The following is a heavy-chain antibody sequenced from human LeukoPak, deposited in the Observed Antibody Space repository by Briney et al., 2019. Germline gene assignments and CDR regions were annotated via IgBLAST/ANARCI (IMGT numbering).Heavy chain of an antibody. CDR1: GFTFSSYG. CDR2: IRYDGSNK. V-gene: IGHV3-30*02. J-gene: IGHJ4*02. CDR3: AKDRRGVLGY. D-gene: IGHD3-10*01. Sequence: PGGSLRLSCAASGFTFSSYGMHWVRQAPGKWLEWVAFIRYDGSNKYYADSVKGRFTISRDNSKNTLYLQMNSLRAEDRAVYYCAKDRRGVLGYWGQGTLVTVSS.